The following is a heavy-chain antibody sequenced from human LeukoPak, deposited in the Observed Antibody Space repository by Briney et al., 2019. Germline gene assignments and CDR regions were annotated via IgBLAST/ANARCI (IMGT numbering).Heavy chain of an antibody. CDR2: IYYSGST. J-gene: IGHJ3*02. CDR3: ARLSLVVVTPPMEAFDI. D-gene: IGHD3-22*01. Sequence: SETLSLTCTVSGGSISSYYWSWIRQPPGKGLEWLGYIYYSGSTNYNPSLKSRVTISVDTSKNQFSLKLSSVTAADTAVYYCARLSLVVVTPPMEAFDIWGQGTMVTVSS. V-gene: IGHV4-59*01. CDR1: GGSISSYY.